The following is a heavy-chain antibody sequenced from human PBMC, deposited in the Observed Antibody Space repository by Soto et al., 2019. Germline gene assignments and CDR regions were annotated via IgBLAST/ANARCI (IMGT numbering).Heavy chain of an antibody. D-gene: IGHD2-21*01. CDR3: ARGRVILGEVNGMDV. CDR1: GFTFSSYE. V-gene: IGHV3-48*03. Sequence: PGGSLRLSCAASGFTFSSYEMNWVRQAPGKGLEWVSYISSSGSTIYYADSVKGRFTISRDNAKNSLYLQMNSLRAEDTAVYYCARGRVILGEVNGMDVWGQGTTVTVSS. J-gene: IGHJ6*02. CDR2: ISSSGSTI.